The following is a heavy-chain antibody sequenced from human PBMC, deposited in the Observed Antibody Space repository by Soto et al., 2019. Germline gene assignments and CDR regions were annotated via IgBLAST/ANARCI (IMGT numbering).Heavy chain of an antibody. CDR3: AKIAPRVVAATQLVPVPPDY. D-gene: IGHD2-15*01. J-gene: IGHJ4*02. CDR2: VDRGSGGT. CDR1: GFTFSNYA. Sequence: PGGSLRLSCAASGFTFSNYAMTWVRQAPGKGLEWVSSVDRGSGGTYYAASVKGRVTISRDNSKNTLYLQMNSLRAEDTAVYYCAKIAPRVVAATQLVPVPPDYWGQGTLVTVSS. V-gene: IGHV3-23*01.